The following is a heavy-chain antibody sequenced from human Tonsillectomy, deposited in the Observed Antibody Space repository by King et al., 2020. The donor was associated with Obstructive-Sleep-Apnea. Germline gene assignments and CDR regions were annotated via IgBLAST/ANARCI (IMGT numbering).Heavy chain of an antibody. D-gene: IGHD4-17*01. CDR1: GFTFDDYA. CDR2: ISWDGGST. CDR3: AKARYGDYKDDAFDI. J-gene: IGHJ3*02. V-gene: IGHV3-43D*03. Sequence: VQLVQSGGVVVQPGGSLRLSCAASGFTFDDYAMHWVRQAPGKGLEWVSLISWDGGSTYYADSVKGRFTISRDNSKNSLYLQMNSLRAEDTALYYCAKARYGDYKDDAFDIWGQGTMVTVSS.